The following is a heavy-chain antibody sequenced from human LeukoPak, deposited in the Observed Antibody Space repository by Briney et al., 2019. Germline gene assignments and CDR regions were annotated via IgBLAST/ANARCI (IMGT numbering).Heavy chain of an antibody. J-gene: IGHJ4*02. CDR3: ARDGGKSYEIDY. CDR1: GFPFTNNP. CDR2: ISNDITTT. Sequence: GGSLRLSCVVSGFPFTNNPMNWVRQAPGKGLEWFSYISNDITTTYYAESVKGRFTISRDNAKNSLYLQMNSLRVEDTAVYYCARDGGKSYEIDYWGQGTLVTVSS. D-gene: IGHD5-18*01. V-gene: IGHV3-48*01.